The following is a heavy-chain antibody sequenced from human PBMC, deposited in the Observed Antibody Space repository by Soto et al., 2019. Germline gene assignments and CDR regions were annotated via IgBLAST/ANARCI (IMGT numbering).Heavy chain of an antibody. J-gene: IGHJ4*02. Sequence: PSETLSLTCAVYGGSFSGYYWSWIRQPPGKGLEWIGEINHSGSTNYNPSLKSRVTISVDTSKNQFSLKLSSVTAADTAVYYCASPYVYYVSGSSGDYWGQGTLVTVSS. CDR3: ASPYVYYVSGSSGDY. D-gene: IGHD3-10*01. CDR2: INHSGST. V-gene: IGHV4-34*01. CDR1: GGSFSGYY.